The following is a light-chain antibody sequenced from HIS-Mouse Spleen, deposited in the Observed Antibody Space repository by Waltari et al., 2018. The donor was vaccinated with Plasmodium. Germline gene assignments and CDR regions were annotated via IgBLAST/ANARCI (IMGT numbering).Light chain of an antibody. J-gene: IGLJ3*02. CDR3: CSYAGSSTFV. V-gene: IGLV2-23*03. Sequence: QSALTQPASVSGSPGQSITISCTGTSSDVGSYNLVSWYHQHPGKAPKLMIYEGSKRPSGVSNRFSGPKSGNTASLTISGLQAEDEADYYCCSYAGSSTFVFGGGTKLTVL. CDR1: SSDVGSYNL. CDR2: EGS.